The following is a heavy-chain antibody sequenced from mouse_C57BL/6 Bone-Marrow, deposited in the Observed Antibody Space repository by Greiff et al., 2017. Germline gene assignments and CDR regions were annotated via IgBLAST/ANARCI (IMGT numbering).Heavy chain of an antibody. V-gene: IGHV5-4*03. J-gene: IGHJ2*01. CDR1: GFTFSSYA. D-gene: IGHD1-1*01. CDR2: ISDGGSYT. Sequence: DVKLVESGGGLVKPGGSLKLSCAASGFTFSSYAMSWVRQTPEKRLEWVATISDGGSYTYYPDNVKGRFTISRDNAKNNLYLQMSHLKSEDTAMYYCARGGYYGSSFDYWGQGTTLTVAS. CDR3: ARGGYYGSSFDY.